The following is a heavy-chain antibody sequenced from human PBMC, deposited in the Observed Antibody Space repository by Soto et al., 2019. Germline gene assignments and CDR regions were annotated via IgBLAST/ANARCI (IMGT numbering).Heavy chain of an antibody. D-gene: IGHD3-10*01. V-gene: IGHV3-23*01. Sequence: PGGSLRLSCAACGFTFSSYSMSWVRQAPGKXLEWVSGFRTGGDDGTTYYADSVKGRFTISRDNSKNTLFLQMNSLRAEDTAIYYCAKKVNSGPGSQYFDYWGQGTLVTVSS. J-gene: IGHJ4*02. CDR3: AKKVNSGPGSQYFDY. CDR2: FRTGGDDGTT. CDR1: GFTFSSYS.